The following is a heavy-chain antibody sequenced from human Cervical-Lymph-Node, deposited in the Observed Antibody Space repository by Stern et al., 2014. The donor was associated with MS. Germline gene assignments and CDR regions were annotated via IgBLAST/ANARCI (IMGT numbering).Heavy chain of an antibody. Sequence: QLVQSGAEVKKPGASVKVSCKASGYTFTSYGIRWVRQAPGQGLEWMGWISAYNGNPNFAQKLQGRVTMTADTSTSTAYMELRSLRSDDTAVYFCARDPSIQLWLRAPFDYWGQGTLVTVSS. D-gene: IGHD5-18*01. V-gene: IGHV1-18*04. CDR2: ISAYNGNP. J-gene: IGHJ4*02. CDR1: GYTFTSYG. CDR3: ARDPSIQLWLRAPFDY.